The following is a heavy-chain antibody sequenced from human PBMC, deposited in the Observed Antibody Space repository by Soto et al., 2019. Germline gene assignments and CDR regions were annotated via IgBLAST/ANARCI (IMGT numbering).Heavy chain of an antibody. D-gene: IGHD3-10*01. CDR1: GFSFGSYA. CDR3: ARWSCLDC. Sequence: HPGGSLRLSCVASGFSFGSYALTWVRQAPGKGLEWVSTISGSDGKTFYADAVKGRFSISRDISQSTLYLQMNRLRADDTAIYYYARWSCLDCWGEGNLVTVSS. CDR2: ISGSDGKT. V-gene: IGHV3-23*01. J-gene: IGHJ4*02.